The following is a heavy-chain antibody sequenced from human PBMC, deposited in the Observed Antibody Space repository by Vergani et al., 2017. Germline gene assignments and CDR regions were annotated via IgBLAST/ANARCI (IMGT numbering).Heavy chain of an antibody. CDR1: GFTFSSYS. Sequence: EVQLVESGGGLVKPGGSLRLSCAASGFTFSSYSMNWVRQAPGKGLEWVSSISSSNSYIYYADSVKGRFTISRDNAKNSLYLPMNSLRAEDTAVYYCATETGTTWGFDYWGQGTLVTVSS. V-gene: IGHV3-21*01. CDR2: ISSSNSYI. J-gene: IGHJ4*02. CDR3: ATETGTTWGFDY. D-gene: IGHD1-7*01.